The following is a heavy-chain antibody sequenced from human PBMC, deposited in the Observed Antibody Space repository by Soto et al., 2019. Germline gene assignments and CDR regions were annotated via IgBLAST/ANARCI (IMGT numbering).Heavy chain of an antibody. CDR1: GYGFTSYW. Sequence: PGESLKISCKGSGYGFTSYWIGWVRQMPGKGLEWMGIIYPGDSDTRYSPSFQGQVTISADKSISTAYLQWSSLKASDTAMYYCARQSYYGSGSYSPMDVWGQGTTVTVSS. V-gene: IGHV5-51*01. J-gene: IGHJ6*02. CDR2: IYPGDSDT. D-gene: IGHD3-10*01. CDR3: ARQSYYGSGSYSPMDV.